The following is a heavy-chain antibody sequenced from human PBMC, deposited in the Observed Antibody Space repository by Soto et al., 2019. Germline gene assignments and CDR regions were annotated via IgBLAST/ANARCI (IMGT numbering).Heavy chain of an antibody. V-gene: IGHV1-46*02. CDR1: GYSFNSYY. CDR2: INPSGAST. D-gene: IGHD3-10*01. J-gene: IGHJ3*02. CDR3: ASDYNAYQRQHVFDI. Sequence: QVQLVQSGAEVKKPGASVKVACKASGYSFNSYYMHWVRQAPGQGPEWMGVINPSGASTSYAQKFQGRVTMTGDTSTSTVYMELSSLRSEDTALYYCASDYNAYQRQHVFDIWGQGTRVTVSS.